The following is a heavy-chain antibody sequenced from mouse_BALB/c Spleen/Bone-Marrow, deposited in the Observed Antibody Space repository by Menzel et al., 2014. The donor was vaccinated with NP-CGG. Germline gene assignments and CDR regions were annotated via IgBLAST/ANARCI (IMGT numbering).Heavy chain of an antibody. CDR2: IWAGGST. V-gene: IGHV2-9*02. CDR3: ARNYGSSYFDY. CDR1: GFSLXSYG. Sequence: QVQLQQSGPGLVAPSQSLSITCTVSGFSLXSYGVNWVRQPPGKGLEWLGVIWAGGSTNYNSALMSRMSIRKDNSKSXLFLKMNSLQTDDTAMYYCARNYGSSYFDYWGQGTTLTVSS. D-gene: IGHD1-1*01. J-gene: IGHJ2*01.